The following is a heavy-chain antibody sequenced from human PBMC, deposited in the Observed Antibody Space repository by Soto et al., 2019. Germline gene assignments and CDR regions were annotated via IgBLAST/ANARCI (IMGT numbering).Heavy chain of an antibody. CDR2: VIPISETP. CDR3: ALKAFLVVLPGTTHWMDG. V-gene: IGHV1-69*13. J-gene: IGHJ6*01. Sequence: AVKASCEACGITISRYGISWVRQAPGQGLEWMGGVIPISETPNYAQKFQGRVTITADESTSTAYMELSSLRSEDTAVYYCALKAFLVVLPGTTHWMDGW. D-gene: IGHD2-2*01. CDR1: GITISRYG.